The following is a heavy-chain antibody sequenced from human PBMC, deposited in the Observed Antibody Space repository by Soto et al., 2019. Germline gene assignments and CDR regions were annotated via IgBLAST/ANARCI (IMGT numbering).Heavy chain of an antibody. Sequence: EVQLVESGGGLVQPGGSLRLSCEVSGFAFGNYWMTWVRQAPGKGLEWVANIRQDGSESYYLDSVKGRFTISRDNAKNSLYLQMNSLRSEDTAVYFCARDHHQTILTTSYKHYYYGMDVWGQGTSVTVSS. CDR1: GFAFGNYW. D-gene: IGHD1-20*01. J-gene: IGHJ6*02. V-gene: IGHV3-7*01. CDR3: ARDHHQTILTTSYKHYYYGMDV. CDR2: IRQDGSES.